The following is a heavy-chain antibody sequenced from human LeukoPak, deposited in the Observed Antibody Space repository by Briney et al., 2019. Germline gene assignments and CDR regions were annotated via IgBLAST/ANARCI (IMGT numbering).Heavy chain of an antibody. D-gene: IGHD3-3*01. CDR3: ARESGWGLPHAFDF. Sequence: GGSLRLSCAASGFTFSSYPLHWVRQAPGKGLEWVTLISYDGSKIYYADPVKGRFTISRDNSKNTLYLQMNSLRAEDTAAYYCARESGWGLPHAFDFWGQGTMITVSS. J-gene: IGHJ3*01. CDR1: GFTFSSYP. V-gene: IGHV3-30-3*01. CDR2: ISYDGSKI.